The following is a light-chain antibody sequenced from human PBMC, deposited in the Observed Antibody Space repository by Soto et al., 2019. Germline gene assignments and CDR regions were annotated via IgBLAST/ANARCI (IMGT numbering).Light chain of an antibody. J-gene: IGKJ2*01. Sequence: DIQMTQSPSTLSASVGDRVTITCRASQSISSGLAWYQQKPGKAPKLLTYDASSLESGVPSRFSGSGSGTEFTLTISSLQPDDFATYYCQQYNSYSYTFGQGTKLEIK. CDR2: DAS. V-gene: IGKV1-5*01. CDR1: QSISSG. CDR3: QQYNSYSYT.